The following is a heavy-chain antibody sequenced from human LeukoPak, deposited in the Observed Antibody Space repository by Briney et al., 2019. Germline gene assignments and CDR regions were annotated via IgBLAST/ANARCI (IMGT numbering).Heavy chain of an antibody. Sequence: ASVKVSCKASRYTFTSYGVSWVRQSPGQGVEWMGWFSAYNGNTNYAQKLQGRVTMTADTSTSTAYMELRSLRPDDTAVYYCARDSGGATRFNWFDPWGQGTLVTVSS. V-gene: IGHV1-18*01. CDR3: ARDSGGATRFNWFDP. CDR1: RYTFTSYG. CDR2: FSAYNGNT. J-gene: IGHJ5*02. D-gene: IGHD1-26*01.